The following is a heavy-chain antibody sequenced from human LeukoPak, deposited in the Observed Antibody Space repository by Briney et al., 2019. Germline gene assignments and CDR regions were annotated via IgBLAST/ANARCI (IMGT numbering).Heavy chain of an antibody. V-gene: IGHV1-24*01. CDR1: GYTLTELS. CDR3: ATNYYDSSGHLTGFDY. D-gene: IGHD3-22*01. Sequence: GASVKVSCKVSGYTLTELSMHWVRQAPGKGLEWMGGFDPEDGETIYAQKFQGRVTMTEDTSTDTAYMELSSLRSEDTAVYYCATNYYDSSGHLTGFDYWGQGTLVTVSS. J-gene: IGHJ4*02. CDR2: FDPEDGET.